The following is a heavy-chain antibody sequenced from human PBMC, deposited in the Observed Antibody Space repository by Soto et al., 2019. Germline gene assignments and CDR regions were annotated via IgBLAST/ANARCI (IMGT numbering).Heavy chain of an antibody. J-gene: IGHJ4*02. CDR3: ASYCSSTSCYVFDY. D-gene: IGHD2-2*01. V-gene: IGHV4-30-4*08. CDR2: IYYSGST. CDR1: AGSISSGDYY. Sequence: ASETPSLTSTVSAGSISSGDYYRSCIRQPPGKGLEWIGYIYYSGSTYYNPSLKSRVTISVDTSKNQFSLKLSSVTAADTAVYYCASYCSSTSCYVFDYWGQGTLVTVSS.